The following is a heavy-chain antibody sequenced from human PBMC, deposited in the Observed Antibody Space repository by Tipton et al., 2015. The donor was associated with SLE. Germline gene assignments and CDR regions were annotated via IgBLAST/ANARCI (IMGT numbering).Heavy chain of an antibody. V-gene: IGHV4-39*01. D-gene: IGHD5-24*01. CDR1: GGSISSSSYS. CDR3: ARNLGPEWMATKRGYFDL. Sequence: TLSLTCTVSGGSISSSSYSWGWIRQPPGKGLEWIGSIYYSGNTYYNPSLKTRVTISVDTSKNQFSLKLSSVTAADTAVYYCARNLGPEWMATKRGYFDLWGRGTLVSVSS. J-gene: IGHJ2*01. CDR2: IYYSGNT.